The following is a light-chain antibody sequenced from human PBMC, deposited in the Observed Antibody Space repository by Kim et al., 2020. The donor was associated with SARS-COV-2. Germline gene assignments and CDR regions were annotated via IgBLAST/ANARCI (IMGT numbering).Light chain of an antibody. V-gene: IGKV3-20*01. CDR1: QRVGSNY. J-gene: IGKJ2*01. CDR2: GAS. CDR3: QQYANSPDT. Sequence: LSPGEKTPLYCRANQRVGSNYVALHQQKPGQAPRLLIYGASSRATGLPDRFSGSGSGTDFTLTISRLEPEDFAVYYCQQYANSPDTFGQGTKLEI.